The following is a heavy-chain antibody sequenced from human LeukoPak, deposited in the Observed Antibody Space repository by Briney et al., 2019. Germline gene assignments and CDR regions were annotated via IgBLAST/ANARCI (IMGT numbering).Heavy chain of an antibody. V-gene: IGHV3-21*01. CDR3: ASGTIVGARGADN. Sequence: GGSLRLSCAASGFTFSTCSMKWVRQAPGKALEWVSSISGSSYHIYYADSVKGRFTIPRDNANNLLYLQMNSLRAEDTAVYYCASGTIVGARGADNWGQGTLVTVSS. CDR2: ISGSSYHI. D-gene: IGHD1-26*01. J-gene: IGHJ4*02. CDR1: GFTFSTCS.